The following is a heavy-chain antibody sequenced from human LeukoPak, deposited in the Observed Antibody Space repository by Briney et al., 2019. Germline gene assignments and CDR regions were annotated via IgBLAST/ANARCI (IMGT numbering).Heavy chain of an antibody. CDR1: GFTFDDYA. D-gene: IGHD3-22*01. CDR3: AKDKVWDYYDSSGYYDY. CDR2: ISWNSGSI. Sequence: PGGSLRLSCAASGFTFDDYAMHWVRHAPGKGLEWVSGISWNSGSIGYADSVKDRFTISRDNAKNSLYLQMNSLRAEDTALYYCAKDKVWDYYDSSGYYDYWGQGTLVTVSS. V-gene: IGHV3-9*01. J-gene: IGHJ4*02.